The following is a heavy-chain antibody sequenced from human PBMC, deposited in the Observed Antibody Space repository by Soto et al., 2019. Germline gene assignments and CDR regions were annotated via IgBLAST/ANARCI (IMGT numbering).Heavy chain of an antibody. Sequence: PSETLSLTCTVSGGSISSSSYYWGWIRQPPGKGLEWIGSIYYSGSTYYNPSLKSRVTISVDTSKNQFSLKLSSVTAADTAVYYCARDRGGYSGYDWSNYGMDVWGQGTTVTVSS. CDR1: GGSISSSSYY. V-gene: IGHV4-39*07. D-gene: IGHD5-12*01. CDR2: IYYSGST. J-gene: IGHJ6*02. CDR3: ARDRGGYSGYDWSNYGMDV.